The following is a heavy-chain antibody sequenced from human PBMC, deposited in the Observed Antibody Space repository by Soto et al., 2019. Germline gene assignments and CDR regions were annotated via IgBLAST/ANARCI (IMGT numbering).Heavy chain of an antibody. CDR1: GDSISSSGYY. J-gene: IGHJ4*02. D-gene: IGHD5-12*01. Sequence: QVQLQESGPGLVKPSQTLSLTCTVSGDSISSSGYYWSWIRQHPGKGLEWLGYIYYSGRTYYNPFLKSRVSVSVDTSRSQFSLELSSVTAADSAVYYCARFRDGYNYFDFWGQGTLVTVSS. CDR3: ARFRDGYNYFDF. V-gene: IGHV4-31*03. CDR2: IYYSGRT.